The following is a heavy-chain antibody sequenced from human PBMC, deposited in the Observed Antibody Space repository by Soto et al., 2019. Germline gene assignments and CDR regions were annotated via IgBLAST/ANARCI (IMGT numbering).Heavy chain of an antibody. Sequence: QVQLVQSGAALKKPGASVKVSCKASGYTFSIYGITWVRQAPGQGLEWMGWISPYYGRTNYAQKFQDRLTLTTDTSTSTAYMELRSLRSDDTAVYYCAREEGYDFWSGTSDYWGQGTLDTVSS. CDR2: ISPYYGRT. V-gene: IGHV1-18*01. CDR1: GYTFSIYG. CDR3: AREEGYDFWSGTSDY. J-gene: IGHJ4*02. D-gene: IGHD3-3*01.